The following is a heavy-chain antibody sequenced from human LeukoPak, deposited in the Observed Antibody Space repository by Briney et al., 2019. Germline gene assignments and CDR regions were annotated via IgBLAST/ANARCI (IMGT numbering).Heavy chain of an antibody. V-gene: IGHV3-30*02. CDR2: IRKDGSDK. J-gene: IGHJ4*02. Sequence: PGGSLRLSCGASGFTFSRYGMHWGRQAPGKGLEWVTYIRKDGSDKYYADSVKGRFTISRDSSKNMVYLQMTSLRAEDTALYYCARDSNWALDYWGQGTLVSVSS. D-gene: IGHD7-27*01. CDR1: GFTFSRYG. CDR3: ARDSNWALDY.